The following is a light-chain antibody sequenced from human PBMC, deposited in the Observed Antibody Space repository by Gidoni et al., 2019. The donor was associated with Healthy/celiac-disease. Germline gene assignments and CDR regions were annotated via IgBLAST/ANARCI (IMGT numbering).Light chain of an antibody. CDR3: QQYTSYSRT. Sequence: DIQMTQSPSTLSASVGDRVTITCRASQSISSWLAWYQQKPGKAPKLLIYKASSLESGVPSRFSGSGSGTEFTLTISSLQPDDFATYYCQQYTSYSRTFGQXTKVEIK. CDR1: QSISSW. V-gene: IGKV1-5*03. CDR2: KAS. J-gene: IGKJ1*01.